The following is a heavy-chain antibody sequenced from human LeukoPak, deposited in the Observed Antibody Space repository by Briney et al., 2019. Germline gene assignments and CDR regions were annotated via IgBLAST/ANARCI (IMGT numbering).Heavy chain of an antibody. Sequence: GGSLRLSCAASGFTLSKVWMSWVRQAPGQGLEWVGHIKTKTDGGTTEYAAPVKGRFTISRDNAKNSLYLQMNSLRAEDTAVYYCARVPEWSSQGGPDYWGQGTLVTVSS. J-gene: IGHJ4*02. D-gene: IGHD3-3*01. CDR1: GFTLSKVW. CDR2: IKTKTDGGTT. V-gene: IGHV3-15*01. CDR3: ARVPEWSSQGGPDY.